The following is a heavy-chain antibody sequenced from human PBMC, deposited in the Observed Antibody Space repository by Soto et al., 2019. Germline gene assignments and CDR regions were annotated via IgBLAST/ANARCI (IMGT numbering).Heavy chain of an antibody. CDR1: GGTFSSYA. CDR3: AREAKLGLIVATIRGVGCFDY. CDR2: IIPIFGTA. V-gene: IGHV1-69*01. J-gene: IGHJ4*02. D-gene: IGHD5-12*01. Sequence: QVQLVQSGAEVKKPGSSVKVSCKASGGTFSSYAISWVRQAPGQGLEWMGGIIPIFGTANYAQKFQGRVTITADESTSTAYMELSSLRSEDTAVYYCAREAKLGLIVATIRGVGCFDYWGQGTLVTVSS.